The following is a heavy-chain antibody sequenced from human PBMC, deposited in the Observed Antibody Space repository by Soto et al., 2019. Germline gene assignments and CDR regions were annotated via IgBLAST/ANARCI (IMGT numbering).Heavy chain of an antibody. Sequence: SETLSLTCTVSGGSVNSGGYHWSWIRQHPGKGLEWIGDIYYSGSTYYNPSLKSRVTISIDTSTNHFSLHLSALTAADTAVYYCARAPILNWNYYGMDVWGQGTTVTVSS. J-gene: IGHJ6*02. D-gene: IGHD1-1*01. CDR3: ARAPILNWNYYGMDV. CDR2: IYYSGST. V-gene: IGHV4-31*03. CDR1: GGSVNSGGYH.